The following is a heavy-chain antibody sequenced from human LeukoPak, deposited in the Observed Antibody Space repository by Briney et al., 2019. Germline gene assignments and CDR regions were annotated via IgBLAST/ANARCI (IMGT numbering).Heavy chain of an antibody. J-gene: IGHJ4*02. CDR1: GGSISTGSYC. V-gene: IGHV4-39*01. CDR2: IYYNGST. D-gene: IGHD3-10*01. CDR3: ARHSYYYGSGKGTRYFDY. Sequence: SETLSLTCTVAGGSISTGSYCWGWIRQPPGKGLEWIGSIYYNGSTYYQPSLKSRVTISVDTSKNQFSLKLSSVTAADTAVYYCARHSYYYGSGKGTRYFDYWGQGTLVTVSS.